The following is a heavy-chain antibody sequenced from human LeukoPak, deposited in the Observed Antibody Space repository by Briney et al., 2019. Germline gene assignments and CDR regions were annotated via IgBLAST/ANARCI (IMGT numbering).Heavy chain of an antibody. J-gene: IGHJ4*02. CDR2: IYYSGST. V-gene: IGHV4-59*08. CDR1: GGSISSYY. CDR3: ARRAAAGGSDY. Sequence: SETLSLTRTVSGGSISSYYWSWIRQPPGKGLEWIGYIYYSGSTNYNPSLKSRVTISVDTSKNQFSLKLSSVTAADTAVYYCARRAAAGGSDYWGQGTLVTVSS. D-gene: IGHD6-13*01.